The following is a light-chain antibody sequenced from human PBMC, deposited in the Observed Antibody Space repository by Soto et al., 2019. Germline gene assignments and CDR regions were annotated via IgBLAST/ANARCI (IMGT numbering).Light chain of an antibody. CDR1: QGISIY. CDR3: QRYNSVPLT. J-gene: IGKJ4*01. V-gene: IGKV1-27*01. Sequence: DIQMTQSPSSLSASVGDKVTITCRASQGISIYLAWYQQKPGKVPSLLIYAASTLQSGVPSRFSGSGSGTDFTLTISSLQPEDVATYYCQRYNSVPLTFGGGTKVEI. CDR2: AAS.